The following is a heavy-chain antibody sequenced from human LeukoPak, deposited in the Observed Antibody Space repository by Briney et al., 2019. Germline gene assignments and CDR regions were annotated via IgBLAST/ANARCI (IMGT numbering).Heavy chain of an antibody. D-gene: IGHD2-15*01. Sequence: GGSLRLSCAASGFTFSSYWMHWVRQAPGKGLVWVSRINSDGSSTSYADSVKGRFTISRDNAKNTLYLQMNSLRAEDTAVYYCAKFDCSGSICFSLDYWGQGTLVTVSS. CDR1: GFTFSSYW. J-gene: IGHJ4*02. V-gene: IGHV3-74*01. CDR2: INSDGSST. CDR3: AKFDCSGSICFSLDY.